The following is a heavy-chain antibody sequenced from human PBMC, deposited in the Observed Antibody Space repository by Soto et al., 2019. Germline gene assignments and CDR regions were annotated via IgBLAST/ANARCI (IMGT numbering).Heavy chain of an antibody. J-gene: IGHJ6*02. V-gene: IGHV4-59*01. CDR3: ARGYGDSEASVVYYYYYGMDV. D-gene: IGHD4-17*01. Sequence: PSETLSLTCTVSGGSISSYYWSWIRQPPGKGLEWIGYIYYSGSTNYNPSLKSRVTISVDTSKNQFSLKLSSVTAADTAVYYCARGYGDSEASVVYYYYYGMDVWGQGTTVTV. CDR2: IYYSGST. CDR1: GGSISSYY.